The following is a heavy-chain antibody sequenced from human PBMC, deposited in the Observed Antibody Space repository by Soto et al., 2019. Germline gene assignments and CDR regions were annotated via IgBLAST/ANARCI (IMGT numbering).Heavy chain of an antibody. CDR3: ARRELLSDAFDI. D-gene: IGHD1-26*01. Sequence: QVQLQESGPGLVKPSETLSLTCTVSGGSISSDYWSWIRQPAGKGLEWIGRIYTSGSTNYNPSLTSGVTMSVDTAKNQVSLKLSSVTAADTAVYYCARRELLSDAFDIWGHGTMVTVSS. CDR1: GGSISSDY. CDR2: IYTSGST. V-gene: IGHV4-4*07. J-gene: IGHJ3*02.